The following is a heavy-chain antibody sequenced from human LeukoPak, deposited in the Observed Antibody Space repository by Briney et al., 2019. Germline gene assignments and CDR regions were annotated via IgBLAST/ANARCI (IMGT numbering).Heavy chain of an antibody. CDR3: AKVRGSSSSEDY. CDR1: GFTFSSYE. V-gene: IGHV3-23*01. D-gene: IGHD6-6*01. Sequence: GGSLRLSCAASGFTFSSYEMSWVRQAPGKGLEWVSAISGSGGSTYYADSVKGRFTISRDNSKNTLYLQMNSLRAEDTAVYYCAKVRGSSSSEDYWGQGTLVTVSS. CDR2: ISGSGGST. J-gene: IGHJ4*02.